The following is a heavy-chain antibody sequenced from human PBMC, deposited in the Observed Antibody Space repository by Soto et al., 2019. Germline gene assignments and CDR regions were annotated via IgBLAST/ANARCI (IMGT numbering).Heavy chain of an antibody. V-gene: IGHV3-23*01. D-gene: IGHD3-3*01. CDR2: ISGSGGAT. CDR1: GFTFSSYA. J-gene: IGHJ4*02. CDR3: AKATLRVVHPLVFDY. Sequence: PGGSLRLFCEASGFTFSSYAMNWVRQAPGKGLEWISVISGSGGATYFADSVKGRFVISRDNSKNTLYLQMNGLRAEDTAIYYCAKATLRVVHPLVFDYWGQGSLVTVSS.